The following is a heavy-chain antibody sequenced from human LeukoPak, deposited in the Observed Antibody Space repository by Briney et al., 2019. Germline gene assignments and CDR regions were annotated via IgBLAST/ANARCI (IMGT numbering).Heavy chain of an antibody. CDR2: IYSGGST. CDR3: ARGGSYLSAFDI. D-gene: IGHD1-26*01. CDR1: GFTVSSNY. J-gene: IGHJ3*02. V-gene: IGHV3-53*01. Sequence: GGPLRLSCAASGFTVSSNYMSWVRQAPGEGLEWVSIIYSGGSTFYADSVKGRFTISRDNSKNTLYLQMNSLRAEDTAVYYCARGGSYLSAFDIWGQGTMVTVSS.